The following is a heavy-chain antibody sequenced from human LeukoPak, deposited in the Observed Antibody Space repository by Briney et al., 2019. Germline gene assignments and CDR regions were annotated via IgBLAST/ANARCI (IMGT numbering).Heavy chain of an antibody. CDR2: IYHTGST. D-gene: IGHD6-19*01. V-gene: IGHV4-38-2*01. CDR3: ARGGQWLGES. Sequence: SETLSLTCDVSGYSISSGFHWGWIRQPPGKGLEWIGSIYHTGSTYYDPPLTSRVTILVDTSKNQFSLKLTSVTAADTAVYYCARGGQWLGESWGQGTLVAVSS. J-gene: IGHJ4*02. CDR1: GYSISSGFH.